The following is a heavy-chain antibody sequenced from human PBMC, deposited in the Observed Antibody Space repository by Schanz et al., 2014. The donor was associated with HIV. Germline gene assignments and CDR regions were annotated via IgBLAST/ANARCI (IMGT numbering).Heavy chain of an antibody. D-gene: IGHD3-22*01. V-gene: IGHV3-23*01. CDR1: GFNFNNYA. CDR3: AKPEYDSRGNSQSHFDY. CDR2: ISESGGRP. Sequence: EVQLLESGGGLEQPGGSLRLSCAASGFNFNNYAMTWVRQAPGKGLEWVSSISESGGRPYYADSVNGRFTISRDNSKNTLYLQMTTLRIDDTAVYYCAKPEYDSRGNSQSHFDYWGQGTLVTVSP. J-gene: IGHJ4*02.